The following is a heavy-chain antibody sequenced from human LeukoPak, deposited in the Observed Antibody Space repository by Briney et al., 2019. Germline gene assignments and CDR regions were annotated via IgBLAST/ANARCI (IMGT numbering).Heavy chain of an antibody. Sequence: PGGFLRLSCAASGFTVSSNYMSWVRQAPGKGLEWVSVIYSGGSTYYADSVKGRFTISRDNSKNTLYLQMNSLRAEDTAVYYCATAEPGLLLGEADWGQGTLVTVSS. CDR3: ATAEPGLLLGEAD. CDR2: IYSGGST. J-gene: IGHJ4*02. D-gene: IGHD3-10*01. CDR1: GFTVSSNY. V-gene: IGHV3-53*01.